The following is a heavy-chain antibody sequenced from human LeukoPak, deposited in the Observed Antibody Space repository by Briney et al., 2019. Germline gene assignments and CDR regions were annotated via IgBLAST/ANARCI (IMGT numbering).Heavy chain of an antibody. J-gene: IGHJ4*02. CDR2: ISGSGGST. CDR1: GGSISSHY. V-gene: IGHV3-23*01. CDR3: AKDRNIVVVPAAYDY. Sequence: PSETLSLTCTVSGGSISSHYWSWVRQAPGKGLEWVSAISGSGGSTYYADSVKGRFTISRDNSKNTLYLQMNSLRAEDTAVYYCAKDRNIVVVPAAYDYWGQGTLVTVSS. D-gene: IGHD2-2*01.